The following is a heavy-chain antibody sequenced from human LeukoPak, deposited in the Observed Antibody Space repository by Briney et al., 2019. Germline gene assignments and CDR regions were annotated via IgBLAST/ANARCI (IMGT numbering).Heavy chain of an antibody. CDR2: ISSSSSAI. V-gene: IGHV3-48*04. D-gene: IGHD1-1*01. Sequence: GGSLRLSCAASGFTFTTYGMNWVRQAPGKGLEWVSYISSSSSAIQYADSVKGRFTISRDNAKNSLYLQMNSLRAEDTAVYYCAKGSSTNSYYFGSWGPGTLVTVSS. CDR1: GFTFTTYG. CDR3: AKGSSTNSYYFGS. J-gene: IGHJ4*02.